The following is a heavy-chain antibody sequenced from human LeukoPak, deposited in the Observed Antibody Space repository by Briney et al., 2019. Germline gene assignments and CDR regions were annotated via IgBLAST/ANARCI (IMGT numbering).Heavy chain of an antibody. Sequence: SGGSLRLSCAASGFTFNTYGMHWVRQAPGKGLEWVAFIRYDGSNECYADSVKGRFTISRDNSKNTLYLQMNSLRPEDTAVYYCARGKSNYGDYVDYWGQGTLVTVSS. CDR1: GFTFNTYG. V-gene: IGHV3-30*02. D-gene: IGHD4-17*01. CDR3: ARGKSNYGDYVDY. CDR2: IRYDGSNE. J-gene: IGHJ4*02.